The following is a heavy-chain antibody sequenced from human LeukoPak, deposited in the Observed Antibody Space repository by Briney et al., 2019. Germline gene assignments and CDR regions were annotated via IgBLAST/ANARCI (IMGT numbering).Heavy chain of an antibody. CDR1: GGSISSGGYS. Sequence: SQTLSLTCAVSGGSISSGGYSWSWIRQAPGKGLEWIGYIYHSGSTYYNPSLKSRVTISVDTSKNQFSLKLSSVTAADTAVYYCARAPPYFFDYWGQGTLVTVSS. J-gene: IGHJ4*02. CDR2: IYHSGST. CDR3: ARAPPYFFDY. D-gene: IGHD2-21*01. V-gene: IGHV4-30-2*05.